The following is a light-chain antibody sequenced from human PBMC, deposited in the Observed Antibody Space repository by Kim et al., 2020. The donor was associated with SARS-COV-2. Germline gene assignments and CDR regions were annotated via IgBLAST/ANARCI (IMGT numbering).Light chain of an antibody. CDR1: GSNIGAGYD. CDR2: DNN. V-gene: IGLV1-40*01. J-gene: IGLJ3*02. Sequence: QSVLTQPPSVSGAPGQRVTISCTGSGSNIGAGYDVHWYQQLPGTAPKLLIYDNNNRPSGVPDRFSGSKSGTSASLAITGLQAEDEADYYCQSYDSSLSGSNVFGGGTKLTVL. CDR3: QSYDSSLSGSNV.